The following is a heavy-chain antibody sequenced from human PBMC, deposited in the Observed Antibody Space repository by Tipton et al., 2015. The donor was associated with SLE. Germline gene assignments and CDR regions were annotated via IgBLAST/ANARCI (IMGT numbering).Heavy chain of an antibody. CDR2: IYHSGIT. V-gene: IGHV4-59*01. CDR1: GDSMNGYY. CDR3: AKTPTYCGDDCYPTEYYYYGMDV. J-gene: IGHJ6*02. Sequence: TLSLTCTVSGDSMNGYYWSWIRQPPGKGLEWIGYIYHSGITNYNPSLKSRVTISVDTSKYQFSLKLRSVTAADTAVYYCAKTPTYCGDDCYPTEYYYYGMDVWGQGTTVTVSS. D-gene: IGHD2-21*01.